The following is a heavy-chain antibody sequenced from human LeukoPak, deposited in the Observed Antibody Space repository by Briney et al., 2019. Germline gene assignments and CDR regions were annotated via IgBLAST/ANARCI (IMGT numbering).Heavy chain of an antibody. Sequence: ASVRVSCKTSGYTFSSYDINWVRQATGQGLEWMGWMNPISGNTGYAPKFQGRVTMTRDNSINTAYMDLTNLRSEDTAVYYCARGQSGRRFLADYWGQGTLVTVSS. CDR1: GYTFSSYD. V-gene: IGHV1-8*01. D-gene: IGHD3-3*01. CDR3: ARGQSGRRFLADY. J-gene: IGHJ4*02. CDR2: MNPISGNT.